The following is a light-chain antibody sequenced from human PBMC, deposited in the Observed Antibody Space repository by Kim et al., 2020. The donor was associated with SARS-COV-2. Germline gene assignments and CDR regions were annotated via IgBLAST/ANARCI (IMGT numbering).Light chain of an antibody. CDR2: LAS. CDR1: ETISNW. J-gene: IGKJ2*01. V-gene: IGKV1-5*03. Sequence: SAPVGDRGTITCRASETISNWLAWYHQKPGKAPNLLIYLASTLESGVPSRFSGSGSGTEFTLTITSLQPDDFATYYCQHYIRFPYTFGQGTKLEI. CDR3: QHYIRFPYT.